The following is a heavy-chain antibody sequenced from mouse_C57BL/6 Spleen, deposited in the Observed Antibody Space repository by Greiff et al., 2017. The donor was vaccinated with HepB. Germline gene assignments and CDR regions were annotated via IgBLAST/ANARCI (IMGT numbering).Heavy chain of an antibody. J-gene: IGHJ2*01. D-gene: IGHD4-1*01. CDR2: IWRGGST. Sequence: QVQLKESGPGLVQPSQSLSITCTVSGFSLTSYGVHWVRQSPGKGLEWLGVIWRGGSTDYNAAFMSRLSITKDNSKSQVFFKMNSLQADDTAIYYCAKAEKGTGGGGYFDYWGQGTTLTVSS. CDR3: AKAEKGTGGGGYFDY. CDR1: GFSLTSYG. V-gene: IGHV2-5*01.